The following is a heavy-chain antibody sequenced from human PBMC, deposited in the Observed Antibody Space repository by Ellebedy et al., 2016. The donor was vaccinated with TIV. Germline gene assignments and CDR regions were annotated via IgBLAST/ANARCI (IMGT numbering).Heavy chain of an antibody. Sequence: GESLKISXAASGFTVSSNYMSWVRQAPGKGLEWVSVIYSGGSTYYADSVKGRFTISRDNSKNTLYLQMNSLRAEDTAVYYCAREARTYCSSTSCYNDNFDYWGQGTLVTVSS. D-gene: IGHD2-2*02. CDR1: GFTVSSNY. V-gene: IGHV3-53*01. CDR2: IYSGGST. J-gene: IGHJ4*02. CDR3: AREARTYCSSTSCYNDNFDY.